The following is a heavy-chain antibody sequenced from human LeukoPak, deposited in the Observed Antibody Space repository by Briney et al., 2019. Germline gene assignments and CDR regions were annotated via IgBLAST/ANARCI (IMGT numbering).Heavy chain of an antibody. V-gene: IGHV4-30-2*01. J-gene: IGHJ6*02. CDR2: IYHSGST. CDR1: GGSISSGGYS. D-gene: IGHD1-26*01. CDR3: ARDYSGSPYYYYYYGMDV. Sequence: SETLSLTCAVSGGSISSGGYSWSWIRQPPGKGLEWIGYIYHSGSTYYNPSLKSRVTISVDRSKNQSSLKLSSVTAADTAVYYCARDYSGSPYYYYYYGMDVWGQGTTVTVSS.